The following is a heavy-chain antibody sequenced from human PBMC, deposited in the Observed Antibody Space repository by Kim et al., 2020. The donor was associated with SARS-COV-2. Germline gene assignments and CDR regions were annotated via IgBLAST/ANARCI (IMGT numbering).Heavy chain of an antibody. CDR2: ISRAGGTT. Sequence: GGSLRLSCAASGFTFGSYAMHWVRQAPGKGLEWVSYISRAGGTTYYADSVKGRFTISRDNIKNSLYLQMNSLRAEDTALYYCARDLYYYDSSRSGSYYGMDLWGQGTPVTVSS. D-gene: IGHD3-22*01. CDR3: ARDLYYYDSSRSGSYYGMDL. J-gene: IGHJ6*02. V-gene: IGHV3-43*02. CDR1: GFTFGSYA.